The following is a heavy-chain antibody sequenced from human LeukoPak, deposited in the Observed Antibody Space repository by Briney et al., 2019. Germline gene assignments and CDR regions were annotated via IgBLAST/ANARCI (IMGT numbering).Heavy chain of an antibody. CDR1: GVSFDSYT. J-gene: IGHJ4*02. D-gene: IGHD6-13*01. Sequence: GGSLRLSCAASGVSFDSYTMNWIRQAPGRGLEWVSSISGSGLYIFYADSMKGRFTVSRDNAKNSLYLQMHSLKAEDTSVYFCARGSYSSSWCEKYYFDSWGQGTLVTVSA. CDR3: ARGSYSSSWCEKYYFDS. V-gene: IGHV3-21*03. CDR2: ISGSGLYI.